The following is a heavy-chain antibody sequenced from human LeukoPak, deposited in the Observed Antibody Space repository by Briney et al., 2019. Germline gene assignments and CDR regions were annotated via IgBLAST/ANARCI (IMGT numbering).Heavy chain of an antibody. J-gene: IGHJ4*02. D-gene: IGHD3-16*01. CDR3: AREGLGELTLDY. V-gene: IGHV1-46*01. CDR2: INPSGGST. CDR1: GNTFTTDY. Sequence: ASVKVSCKASGNTFTTDYIHWVRQAPGQGLEWMGIINPSGGSTTYAQKFQGRVTMTRNTSISTAYMELSSLRSEDTAVYYCAREGLGELTLDYWGQGTLVTVSS.